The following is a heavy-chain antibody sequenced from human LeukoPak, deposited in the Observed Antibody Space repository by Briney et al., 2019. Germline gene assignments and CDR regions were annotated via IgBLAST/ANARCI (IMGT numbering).Heavy chain of an antibody. CDR1: GFTVSSSY. J-gene: IGHJ4*02. CDR2: INQDGSEK. V-gene: IGHV3-7*01. CDR3: ARIGLYYSSRYYFDF. Sequence: PGGSLRLSCAASGFTVSSSYMNWVRQAPGKGLEWVANINQDGSEKYYVDSVKGRLTISRDNAKNSLYLQMNSLRAEDTAVYYCARIGLYYSSRYYFDFWGQGTLVTVSS. D-gene: IGHD3-10*01.